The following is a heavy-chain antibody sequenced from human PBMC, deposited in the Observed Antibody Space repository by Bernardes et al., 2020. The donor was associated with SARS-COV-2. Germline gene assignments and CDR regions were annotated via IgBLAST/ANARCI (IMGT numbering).Heavy chain of an antibody. J-gene: IGHJ4*02. CDR3: AREAGDPYYYFDY. CDR1: GFTFSSYG. D-gene: IGHD4-17*01. CDR2: IWYDGSNK. Sequence: GGSLRLSCAASGFTFSSYGMHWVRQAPGKGLEWVAVIWYDGSNKYYADSVKGRFTISRDNSKNTLYLQMNSLRAEDTAVYYCAREAGDPYYYFDYWGQGTLVTVSS. V-gene: IGHV3-33*01.